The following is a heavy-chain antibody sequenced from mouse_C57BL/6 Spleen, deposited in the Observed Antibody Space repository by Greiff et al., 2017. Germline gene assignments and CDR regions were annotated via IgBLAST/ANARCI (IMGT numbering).Heavy chain of an antibody. D-gene: IGHD1-1*01. CDR3: ARNDYSSSYGYFDV. Sequence: VMLVESGPGLVQPSQSLSITCTVSGFSLTSYGVHWVRQSPGKGLEWLGVIWRGGSTDYNAAFIPRLSISKDNTKGQVFFKMNSLQADDTAIYYCARNDYSSSYGYFDVWGTGTTVTVSS. CDR2: IWRGGST. V-gene: IGHV2-2*01. J-gene: IGHJ1*03. CDR1: GFSLTSYG.